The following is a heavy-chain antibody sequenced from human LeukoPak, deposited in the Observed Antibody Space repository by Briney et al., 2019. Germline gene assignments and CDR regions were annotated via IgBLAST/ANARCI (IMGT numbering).Heavy chain of an antibody. CDR3: ARGLYCSGGSCYSGGRDNWFDP. Sequence: ASVKVSCKASGGTFSSYAISSVRQAPGQRLEWMGGIIPIFGTAKYAQKFQGRVTITADESTSTAYKELSSLRSEDTAVYYCARGLYCSGGSCYSGGRDNWFDPWGQGALVTVSS. CDR2: IIPIFGTA. J-gene: IGHJ5*02. CDR1: GGTFSSYA. D-gene: IGHD2-15*01. V-gene: IGHV1-69*13.